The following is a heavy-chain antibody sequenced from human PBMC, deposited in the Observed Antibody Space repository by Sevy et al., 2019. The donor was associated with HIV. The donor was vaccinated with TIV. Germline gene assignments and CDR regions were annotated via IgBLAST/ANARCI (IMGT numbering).Heavy chain of an antibody. J-gene: IGHJ4*02. D-gene: IGHD3-22*01. CDR2: IPTTGATM. CDR1: GFTFSDYY. CDR3: ARGTNYYNSSGPYYFDY. Sequence: GESLKISCAASGFTFSDYYMSWIRQAPGKGLEWVSYIPTTGATMHYADSVKGRFTISRDNAKNSLYLQMNSLRAEDTAIYYCARGTNYYNSSGPYYFDYWGQGTLVTVSS. V-gene: IGHV3-11*01.